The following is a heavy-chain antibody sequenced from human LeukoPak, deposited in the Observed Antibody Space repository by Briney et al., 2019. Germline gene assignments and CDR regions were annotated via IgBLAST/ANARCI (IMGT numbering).Heavy chain of an antibody. CDR2: ITSSSSNI. CDR1: GFTFSRYS. V-gene: IGHV3-48*02. D-gene: IGHD3-10*01. J-gene: IGHJ4*02. CDR3: ARGFTMVRGVSDY. Sequence: GGSLRLSCAASGFTFSRYSMNWVRQAPGKGLEWVSYITSSSSNIYYADSVKGRFTISRDNAKNSLYLQMNSLRDEDTAVYYCARGFTMVRGVSDYWGQGTLVTVSS.